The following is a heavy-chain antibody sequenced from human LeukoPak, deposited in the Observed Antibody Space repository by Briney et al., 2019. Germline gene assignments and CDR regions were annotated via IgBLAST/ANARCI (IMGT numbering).Heavy chain of an antibody. D-gene: IGHD5-12*01. CDR2: IYPGDSDT. J-gene: IGHJ4*02. CDR1: GYTFTSYW. CDR3: ARKNGRGGYEVNDY. V-gene: IGHV5-51*01. Sequence: KHGESLKISCKGSGYTFTSYWIGWVRQMPGKGLEWMGTIYPGDSDTRYSPSFEGQVTISADKSISTAYLQWSSLKASDTAMYYCARKNGRGGYEVNDYWGQGTLVTVSS.